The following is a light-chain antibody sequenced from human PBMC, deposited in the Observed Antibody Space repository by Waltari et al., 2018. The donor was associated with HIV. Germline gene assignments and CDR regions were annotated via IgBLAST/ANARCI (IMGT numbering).Light chain of an antibody. J-gene: IGKJ3*01. CDR3: QQTYPATFT. Sequence: LQMTQPRCSLSASVGDRIPITWRTRQNIGKELNWYQQKPGTGPKVLIFAASSWHRAVPSRFSVSGSETDFTLTISRLQPEDFATYYCQQTYPATFTFGPGTNVDFK. CDR2: AAS. CDR1: QNIGKE. V-gene: IGKV1-39*01.